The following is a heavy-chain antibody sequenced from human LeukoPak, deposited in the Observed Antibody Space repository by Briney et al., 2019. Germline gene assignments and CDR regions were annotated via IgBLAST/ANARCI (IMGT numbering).Heavy chain of an antibody. CDR3: AKVEAYYVPPLHFDY. J-gene: IGHJ4*02. D-gene: IGHD3-10*02. Sequence: GGSLRLSCAASGFTFSSYAMHWVRQAPGKGLEWVSAISGSGGSTYYADSVKGRFTISRDNSKNTLYLQMNSLRAEDTAVYYCAKVEAYYVPPLHFDYWGQGTLVTVSS. CDR2: ISGSGGST. CDR1: GFTFSSYA. V-gene: IGHV3-23*01.